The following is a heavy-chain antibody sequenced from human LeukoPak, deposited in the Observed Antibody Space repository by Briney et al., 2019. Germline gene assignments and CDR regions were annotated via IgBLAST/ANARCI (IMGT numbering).Heavy chain of an antibody. CDR3: AKSVAGLSGFDP. Sequence: PGGSLRLSCSASGFTFSSYAMHWVRQAPGKGLEYVSAISSNGGSTYYADSVKGRFTISRDNSKNTLYLQMSSLRAEDTAVYYCAKSVAGLSGFDPWGQGTLVTVSS. CDR1: GFTFSSYA. V-gene: IGHV3-64D*06. CDR2: ISSNGGST. J-gene: IGHJ5*02. D-gene: IGHD2-15*01.